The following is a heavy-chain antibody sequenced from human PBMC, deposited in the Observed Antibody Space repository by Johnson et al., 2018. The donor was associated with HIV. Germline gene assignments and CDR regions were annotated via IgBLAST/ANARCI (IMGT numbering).Heavy chain of an antibody. Sequence: EVQLVESGGGLVQPGRSLRLSCAASGFTFDDYAMHWVRQAPGKGLEWVSGISWNSDNIAYGDSVKGRFTISRDNGNNSLYLQMNSLRAEDAAVYYCTRRSPYDAFDIWGQGTMVTVSS. J-gene: IGHJ3*02. CDR3: TRRSPYDAFDI. CDR2: ISWNSDNI. D-gene: IGHD3-3*01. V-gene: IGHV3-9*01. CDR1: GFTFDDYA.